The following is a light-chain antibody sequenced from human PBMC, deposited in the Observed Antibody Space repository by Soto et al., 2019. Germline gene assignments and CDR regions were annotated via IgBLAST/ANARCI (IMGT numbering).Light chain of an antibody. J-gene: IGLJ1*01. Sequence: QSVLTQPASVSGSPGQSITISCTGSSNDVGGYNYVSWYQQHPGQAPKLIIYEVRDRPSGVSPRFSGSKSGNTASLTISGRQVEDEADYFCTSYTSTIPYVFGSGTKVTVL. CDR1: SNDVGGYNY. CDR2: EVR. V-gene: IGLV2-14*01. CDR3: TSYTSTIPYV.